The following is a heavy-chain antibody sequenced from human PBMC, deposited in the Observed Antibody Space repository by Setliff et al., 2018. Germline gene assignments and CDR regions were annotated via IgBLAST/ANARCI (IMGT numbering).Heavy chain of an antibody. J-gene: IGHJ4*02. CDR3: ARTDYYYDSSGYDY. CDR1: GFTFSSYA. V-gene: IGHV3-23*01. Sequence: GGSLRLSCAASGFTFSSYAMSWVRQAPGKGLEWVSGISGSGGRTYYADSVKGRFTISRDNSKNTLYLQMSSLRAEDTAVYYCARTDYYYDSSGYDYWGQGTLVT. D-gene: IGHD3-22*01. CDR2: ISGSGGRT.